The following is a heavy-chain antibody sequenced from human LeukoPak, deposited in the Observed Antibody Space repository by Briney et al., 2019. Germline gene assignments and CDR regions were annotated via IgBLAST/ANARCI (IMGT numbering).Heavy chain of an antibody. D-gene: IGHD6-6*01. Sequence: IGYIYESGSTYYNPSLKSRVTISVDRSKNQFSLKLSSVTAADTAVYYCARVGYSSSSDFDYWGQGTLVTVSS. CDR2: IYESGST. CDR3: ARVGYSSSSDFDY. J-gene: IGHJ4*02. V-gene: IGHV4-30-2*01.